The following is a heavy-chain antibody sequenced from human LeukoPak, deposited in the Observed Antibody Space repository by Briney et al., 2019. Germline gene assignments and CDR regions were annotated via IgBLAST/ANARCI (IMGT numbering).Heavy chain of an antibody. V-gene: IGHV3-7*01. CDR1: GFTFSSYW. Sequence: GSLRPSFSASGFTFSSYWMSWVRQAPRKGLEWVANMKQDGREKYYGDSVKGRFPISRDNAKNSLYLQMNSLSAEDTAVYYCARDIRSVRGVFDYWGQGTLVTVSS. J-gene: IGHJ4*02. D-gene: IGHD3-10*01. CDR3: ARDIRSVRGVFDY. CDR2: MKQDGREK.